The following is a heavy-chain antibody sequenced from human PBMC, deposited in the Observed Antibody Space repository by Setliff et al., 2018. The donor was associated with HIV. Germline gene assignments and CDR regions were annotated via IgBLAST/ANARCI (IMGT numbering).Heavy chain of an antibody. D-gene: IGHD3-3*01. CDR2: ISGHNGYT. CDR3: ARDRVRITIFGANDAFDV. Sequence: ASVKVSCKASGYTFNDYGISWVRQAPGHGLEWMGWISGHNGYTNYAQKVQDRVTMTTDTSTSTAYMELRGLRSDDTAVYYCARDRVRITIFGANDAFDVWGQGTMVTVSS. CDR1: GYTFNDYG. V-gene: IGHV1-18*01. J-gene: IGHJ3*01.